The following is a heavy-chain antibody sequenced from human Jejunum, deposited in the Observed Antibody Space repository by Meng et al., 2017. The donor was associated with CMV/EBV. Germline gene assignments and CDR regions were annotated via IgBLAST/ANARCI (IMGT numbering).Heavy chain of an antibody. D-gene: IGHD3-22*01. CDR2: INYRGST. J-gene: IGHJ4*02. Sequence: GRLQEAGPGLVKPSETLSLTCAVYGGSFSGYYWSWIRQPPGKGLEWIGEINYRGSTNYSPSLKSRVTMSLDTSKNQFSLKLTSVTAADTAMYYCARCPRDDDSGYWFFDNWGQGTLVTVSS. V-gene: IGHV4-34*10. CDR1: GGSFSGYY. CDR3: ARCPRDDDSGYWFFDN.